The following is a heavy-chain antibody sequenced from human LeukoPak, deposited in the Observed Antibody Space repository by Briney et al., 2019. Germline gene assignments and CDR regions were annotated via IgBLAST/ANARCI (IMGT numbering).Heavy chain of an antibody. D-gene: IGHD6-13*01. J-gene: IGHJ6*02. V-gene: IGHV1-46*01. CDR3: ARDPGRNSIAAAGMDV. CDR2: INPSGGST. Sequence: GASVKVSRKASGYTFTSYYMHWVRQAPGQGLEWMGIINPSGGSTSYAQKFQGRVTMTRDTSTSTVYMELSSLRSEDTAVYYCARDPGRNSIAAAGMDVWGQGTTVTVSS. CDR1: GYTFTSYY.